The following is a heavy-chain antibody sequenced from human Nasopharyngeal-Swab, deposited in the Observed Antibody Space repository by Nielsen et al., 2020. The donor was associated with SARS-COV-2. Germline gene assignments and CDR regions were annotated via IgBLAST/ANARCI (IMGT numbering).Heavy chain of an antibody. J-gene: IGHJ4*02. CDR1: GFTFSSYG. V-gene: IGHV3-33*01. CDR2: IWYDGSNK. D-gene: IGHD1-26*01. CDR3: AREGMVGATGGFDY. Sequence: SCAASGFTFSSYGMHWVRQAPGKGLEWVAVIWYDGSNKYYADSVKGRFTISRDNSKNTLYLQMNSLRAEDTAVYYCAREGMVGATGGFDYWGQGTLVTVSS.